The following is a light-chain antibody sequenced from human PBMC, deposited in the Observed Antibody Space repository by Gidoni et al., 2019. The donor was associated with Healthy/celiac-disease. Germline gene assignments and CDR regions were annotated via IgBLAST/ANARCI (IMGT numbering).Light chain of an antibody. V-gene: IGKV3-11*01. CDR2: AAS. Sequence: EIVLTQSPATLSLSPGERATLSCRASQSVSSYLAWYQQKPGQAPRLLSYAASNRATGIPARLSGSGSGTDFTITISSLEPEDFAVYYCQQRSNWPLTFGGGTKVEIK. J-gene: IGKJ4*01. CDR3: QQRSNWPLT. CDR1: QSVSSY.